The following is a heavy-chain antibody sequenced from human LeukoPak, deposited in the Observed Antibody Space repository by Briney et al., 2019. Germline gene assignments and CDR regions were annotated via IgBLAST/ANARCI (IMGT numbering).Heavy chain of an antibody. CDR2: ISGSGGST. Sequence: GGSLRLSCAASGFTFSSYAMNWVRQAPGKGLEWVSAISGSGGSTYYADSVKGRFTISRDNSKNTLYLQMNSLRAEDTAVYYCAKTAYYDFWSGSNYYFDYWGQGTLVTVSS. J-gene: IGHJ4*02. D-gene: IGHD3-3*01. V-gene: IGHV3-23*01. CDR1: GFTFSSYA. CDR3: AKTAYYDFWSGSNYYFDY.